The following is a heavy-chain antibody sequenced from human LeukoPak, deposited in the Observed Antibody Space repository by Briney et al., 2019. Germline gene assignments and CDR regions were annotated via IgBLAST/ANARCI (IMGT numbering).Heavy chain of an antibody. CDR1: GGSISSGGYY. J-gene: IGHJ4*02. V-gene: IGHV4-39*07. Sequence: PSETLSLTCTVSGGSISSGGYYWSWIRQPPGKGLEWIGSIYYSGSTYYNPSLKSRVTISVDTSKNQFSLKLSSVTAADTAVYYCAVEVRESVSLINGDCWGQGTLVTVSS. CDR3: AVEVRESVSLINGDC. CDR2: IYYSGST. D-gene: IGHD3-10*01.